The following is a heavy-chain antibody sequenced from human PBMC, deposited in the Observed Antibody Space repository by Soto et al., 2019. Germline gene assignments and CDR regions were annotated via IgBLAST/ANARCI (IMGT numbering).Heavy chain of an antibody. CDR1: GFAFGDYG. D-gene: IGHD2-15*01. J-gene: IGHJ6*04. Sequence: QVQLEESGGGVVQPGRSLRLSCAASGFAFGDYGMHWVRQAPGKGLEWVAIISSGGNNKYYADSVKGRFTISRDNSKNTLFLQVTRLRPDNTALNYHTKNILCKPVYYFYTMATCGKETTLT. CDR2: ISSGGNNK. CDR3: TKNILCKPVYYFYTMAT. V-gene: IGHV3-30*03.